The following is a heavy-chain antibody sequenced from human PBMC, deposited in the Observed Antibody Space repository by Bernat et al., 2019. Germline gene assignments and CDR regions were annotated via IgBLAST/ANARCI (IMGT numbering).Heavy chain of an antibody. D-gene: IGHD2-2*01. J-gene: IGHJ4*02. V-gene: IGHV1-2*04. CDR1: GYTFTGYY. CDR3: GRVRVDCSSTSCHFEY. CDR2: INPNSGGT. Sequence: QVQLVQSGAEVKKPGASVKVSCKASGYTFTGYYMHWVRQAPGQGLEWMGLINPNSGGTNYAQKFQGWVTMTRDTSISTAYMELSRLRSDDTAVYYGGRVRVDCSSTSCHFEYWGQGTLVTVSS.